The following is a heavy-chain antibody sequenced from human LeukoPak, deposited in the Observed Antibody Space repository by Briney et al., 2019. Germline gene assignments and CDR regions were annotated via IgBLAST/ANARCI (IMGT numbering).Heavy chain of an antibody. J-gene: IGHJ4*02. CDR1: GFTFSNYA. Sequence: GGSLRLSCTASGFTFSNYAMSWVRQAPGKGLEWVAVISYDGSNKYYADSVKGRFTISRDNSKNTLYLQMNSLRAEDTAVYYCATNSGAVEGDYWGQGTLVTVSS. CDR2: ISYDGSNK. CDR3: ATNSGAVEGDY. V-gene: IGHV3-30*03. D-gene: IGHD4-23*01.